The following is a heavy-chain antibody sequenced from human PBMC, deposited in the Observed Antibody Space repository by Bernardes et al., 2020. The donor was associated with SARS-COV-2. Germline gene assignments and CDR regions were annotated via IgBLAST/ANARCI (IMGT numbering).Heavy chain of an antibody. J-gene: IGHJ4*03. D-gene: IGHD1-26*01. CDR3: AREIMGGQWGGAY. V-gene: IGHV3-74*01. CDR1: GFTFSNYW. CDR2: INGDGSST. Sequence: GGSLRLSCAASGFTFSNYWMHWVRQAPGKGLVWVSRINGDGSSTYYADSVKGRFTISRDNAKNTLYLQMNSLRAEDTAVYYCAREIMGGQWGGAYWGQATVMTTAS.